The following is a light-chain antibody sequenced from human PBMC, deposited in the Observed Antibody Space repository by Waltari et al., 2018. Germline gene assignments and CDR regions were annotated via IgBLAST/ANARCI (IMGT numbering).Light chain of an antibody. J-gene: IGKJ1*01. V-gene: IGKV3D-15*01. CDR3: QQYNDWPRT. Sequence: EIVLTQSPATLSVSPGDRVTLSCRASQSVGPNLAWYQHSPGRAPTPLVYRASTRASYIPARFSASGSGTEFTLSISTLQSEDSAVFYCQQYNDWPRTFGQGTKVEIK. CDR2: RAS. CDR1: QSVGPN.